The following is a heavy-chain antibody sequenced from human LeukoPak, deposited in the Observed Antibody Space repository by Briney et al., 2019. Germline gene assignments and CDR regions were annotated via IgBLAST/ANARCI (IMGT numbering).Heavy chain of an antibody. D-gene: IGHD4-17*01. CDR2: MNPNSGDT. Sequence: ASVKVSCKASGYTFTSYDINWVRQATGQGLEWMGWMNPNSGDTGYAQKFQGRVIITRNTSISTAYMELSSLRSEDTAVYFCARGQLRLRHRGFDPWGQGTLVTVSS. CDR1: GYTFTSYD. V-gene: IGHV1-8*03. J-gene: IGHJ5*02. CDR3: ARGQLRLRHRGFDP.